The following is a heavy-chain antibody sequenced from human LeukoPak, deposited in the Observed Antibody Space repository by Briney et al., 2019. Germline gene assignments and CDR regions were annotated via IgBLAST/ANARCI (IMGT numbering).Heavy chain of an antibody. V-gene: IGHV6-1*01. Sequence: SQTLSLTCAISGDSVSSNSAAWSWIRQSPSRGLEWLGRTYYRSKWYNDYAVSVKSRITINPDTSENQIPLQLNSVTPEDTAVYYCANLPSRTVTAGYWGQGTLVTVSS. D-gene: IGHD1-1*01. CDR1: GDSVSSNSAA. CDR3: ANLPSRTVTAGY. CDR2: TYYRSKWYN. J-gene: IGHJ4*02.